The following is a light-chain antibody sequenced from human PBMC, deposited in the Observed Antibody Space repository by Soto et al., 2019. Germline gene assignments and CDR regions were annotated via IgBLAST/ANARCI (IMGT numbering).Light chain of an antibody. CDR2: TNN. CDR3: AAWDDRLNALV. Sequence: QSVLTQPPSASGTPGQRVTISCSGASSNIGSNAVNWYQQLPGTAPQLLIYTNNQRPSGVPDRVSGSKSGTSASLAITGLQSEDEADYHCAAWDDRLNALVFGGGTKLTVL. CDR1: SSNIGSNA. V-gene: IGLV1-44*01. J-gene: IGLJ3*02.